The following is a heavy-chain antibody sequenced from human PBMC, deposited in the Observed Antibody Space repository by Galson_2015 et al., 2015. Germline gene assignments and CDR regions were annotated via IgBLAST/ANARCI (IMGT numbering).Heavy chain of an antibody. V-gene: IGHV3-48*02. Sequence: SLRLSCAASGFTFSSNNMNWVRQAPGKGLEWVSYISSSSNTIYYADSVKGRFTISRDNAKNSLYLQMNSLRDEDTAVYYCAKVEGDGAAPGKRPFDYWGQGTLVTVSS. J-gene: IGHJ4*02. CDR1: GFTFSSNN. CDR2: ISSSSNTI. D-gene: IGHD6-13*01. CDR3: AKVEGDGAAPGKRPFDY.